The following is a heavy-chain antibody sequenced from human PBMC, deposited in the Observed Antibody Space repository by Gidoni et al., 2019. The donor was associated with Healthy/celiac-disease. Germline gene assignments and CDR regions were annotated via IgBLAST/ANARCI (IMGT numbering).Heavy chain of an antibody. CDR2: ISSSSSYR. Sequence: EVQLVESGGGLVKPGGSLRLSCAASGFTFSSHSINWVGQAPGKGLEGVSSISSSSSYRYYADSVKGRFTISRDNAKNSLYLQMNSLRAEDTAVYYCARDLPHDYYDSSGYYYGVDYWGQGTLVTVSS. CDR3: ARDLPHDYYDSSGYYYGVDY. CDR1: GFTFSSHS. V-gene: IGHV3-21*01. J-gene: IGHJ4*02. D-gene: IGHD3-22*01.